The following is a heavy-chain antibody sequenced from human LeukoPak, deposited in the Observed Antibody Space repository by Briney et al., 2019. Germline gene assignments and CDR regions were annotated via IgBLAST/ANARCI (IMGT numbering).Heavy chain of an antibody. CDR3: AREPLSAGDNDAFDI. V-gene: IGHV1-69*06. D-gene: IGHD7-27*01. CDR2: IIPIFGTA. CDR1: GGTFSSYA. Sequence: SVKVSCKASGGTFSSYAISWVRQAPGQGLEWMGGIIPIFGTANYAQRFQGRVTITADKSTSTAYMELSSLRSEDTAVYYCAREPLSAGDNDAFDIWGQGTMVTVSS. J-gene: IGHJ3*02.